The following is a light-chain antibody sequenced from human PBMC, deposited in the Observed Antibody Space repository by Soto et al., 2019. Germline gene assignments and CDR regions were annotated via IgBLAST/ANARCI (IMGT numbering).Light chain of an antibody. V-gene: IGLV2-8*01. CDR2: EVS. Sequence: QSALTQPPSASGSPGQSVTISCTGTSSDVGGYKYVSWYQQHPGKAPKLMIYEVSQRPSGVPDRFSGSKSGNTASLTVSGRQAEDEADYYCSSYAGSNNLNVFGGGTKVTVL. CDR3: SSYAGSNNLNV. J-gene: IGLJ2*01. CDR1: SSDVGGYKY.